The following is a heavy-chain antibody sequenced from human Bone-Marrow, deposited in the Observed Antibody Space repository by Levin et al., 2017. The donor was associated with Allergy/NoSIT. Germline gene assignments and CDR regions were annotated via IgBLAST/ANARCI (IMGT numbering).Heavy chain of an antibody. CDR3: ARSYSGSDYYYDGMDV. Sequence: GGSLRLSCKGFGYSFTSYWIGWVRQLPGKGLEWMGIIYPGDSDTRYSPSFQGQVTITADKSISTAYLQWSSMKASDTARYYWARSYSGSDYYYDGMDVWGQGTTVTVSS. CDR1: GYSFTSYW. D-gene: IGHD3-10*01. CDR2: IYPGDSDT. J-gene: IGHJ6*02. V-gene: IGHV5-51*03.